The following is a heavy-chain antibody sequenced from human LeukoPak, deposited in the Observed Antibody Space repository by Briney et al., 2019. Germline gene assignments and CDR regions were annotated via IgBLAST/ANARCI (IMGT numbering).Heavy chain of an antibody. J-gene: IGHJ6*02. D-gene: IGHD3-10*02. CDR3: ARQTPPPPFVRGVPMDV. Sequence: PSETLSLTCTVSGGSISSYYWSWIRQPPGKGLEWIGYIYYSGSTNYNPSLKSRVTISVDTSKNQFSLKLSSVTAADTAVYYFARQTPPPPFVRGVPMDVWGQGTTVTVSS. CDR1: GGSISSYY. V-gene: IGHV4-59*08. CDR2: IYYSGST.